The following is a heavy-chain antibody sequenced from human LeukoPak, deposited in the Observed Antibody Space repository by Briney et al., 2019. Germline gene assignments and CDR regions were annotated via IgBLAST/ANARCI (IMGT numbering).Heavy chain of an antibody. CDR3: ARVEYYDFWSGQPDAFDI. V-gene: IGHV1-18*01. Sequence: ASVKVSCKASGYTFTSYGISWVRQAPGQGLEWMGWISAYNGNTNYAQKLQGRVTMTTDTSTSTAYMELRSLRSDDTAVYYCARVEYYDFWSGQPDAFDIWGQGTMVTVSS. CDR2: ISAYNGNT. CDR1: GYTFTSYG. D-gene: IGHD3-3*01. J-gene: IGHJ3*02.